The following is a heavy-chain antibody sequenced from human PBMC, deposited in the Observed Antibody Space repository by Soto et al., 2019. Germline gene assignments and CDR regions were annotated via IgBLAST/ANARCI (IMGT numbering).Heavy chain of an antibody. V-gene: IGHV3-21*06. Sequence: EVQVVESGGGLVKPGGSLRLSCTFTFSMYSMNWVRQAPGKGLEWVASISSGSAYIKYAESVKGRLTISRDNAKNSLQLQMNSLRAEDTAIYHCARDQGGSYDSWFDTWGQGTLVTVSS. D-gene: IGHD1-26*01. J-gene: IGHJ5*02. CDR3: ARDQGGSYDSWFDT. CDR1: TFSMYS. CDR2: ISSGSAYI.